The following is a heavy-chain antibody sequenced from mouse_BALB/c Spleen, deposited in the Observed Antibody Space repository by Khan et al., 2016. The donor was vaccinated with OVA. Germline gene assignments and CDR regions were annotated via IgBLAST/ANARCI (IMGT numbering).Heavy chain of an antibody. CDR3: AKGLYGSSYDYAMDY. CDR1: GFSLTNYG. D-gene: IGHD1-1*01. CDR2: IWRGGST. Sequence: VQLVESGPGLVQPSQSLSITCTVSGFSLTNYGVHWVRQSLGKGLEWLGVIWRGGSTDYNAVLMSRLSITKDNSKSQVFFKMNSLQADDTAIYYCAKGLYGSSYDYAMDYWGQGTSVTVSS. J-gene: IGHJ4*01. V-gene: IGHV2-5*01.